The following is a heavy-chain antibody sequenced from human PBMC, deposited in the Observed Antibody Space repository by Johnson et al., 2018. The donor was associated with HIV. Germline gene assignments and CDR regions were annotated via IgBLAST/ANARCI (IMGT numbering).Heavy chain of an antibody. Sequence: QVQLVESGGGLVKPGGSLRLSCAGSGFTFSDYFMSYIRQAPGKGLEWISYISSSGSPIYYADSVKGRFTISRDNAKNSLYLQMNSLRAEDTAVYYCAKDEALGWELDPDAFDIWGQGTMVTVSS. J-gene: IGHJ3*02. V-gene: IGHV3-11*04. D-gene: IGHD1-26*01. CDR2: ISSSGSPI. CDR1: GFTFSDYF. CDR3: AKDEALGWELDPDAFDI.